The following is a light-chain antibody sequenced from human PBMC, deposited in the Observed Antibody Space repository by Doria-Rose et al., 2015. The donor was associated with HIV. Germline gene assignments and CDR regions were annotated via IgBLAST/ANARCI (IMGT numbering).Light chain of an antibody. V-gene: IGKV3-20*01. CDR1: QSFSNTY. CDR2: DGS. Sequence: EIALTQSPGTLSLSPGERATLSCRASQSFSNTYLAWYQQKPGQAPSLLIYDGSTRATGIPDRFSASGSGTDFTLTINRLEPEDFALYYCHQYSTSWTFGQGTKVEI. J-gene: IGKJ1*01. CDR3: HQYSTSWT.